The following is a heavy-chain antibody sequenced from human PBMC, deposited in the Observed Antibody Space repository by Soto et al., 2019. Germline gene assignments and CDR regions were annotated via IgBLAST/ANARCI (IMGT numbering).Heavy chain of an antibody. D-gene: IGHD3-3*01. CDR1: GFTFSSYG. CDR2: IWYDGSNK. V-gene: IGHV3-33*01. CDR3: ARAGGLSRITIFGVVSTDWFDH. J-gene: IGHJ5*02. Sequence: GGSLRLSCAASGFTFSSYGMHWVRQAPGKGLEWVAVIWYDGSNKYYADSVKGRFTISRDNSKNTLYLQMNSLRAEDTAVYYCARAGGLSRITIFGVVSTDWFDHWGKGTLVTVPS.